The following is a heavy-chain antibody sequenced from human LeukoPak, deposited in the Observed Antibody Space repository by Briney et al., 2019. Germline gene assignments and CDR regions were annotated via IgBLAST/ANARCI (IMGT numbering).Heavy chain of an antibody. CDR2: IYYSGST. J-gene: IGHJ4*02. CDR1: GGSISSSSYY. V-gene: IGHV4-39*07. CDR3: ATWGYRSSAAEN. Sequence: SETLSLTCTVSGGSISSSSYYWGWIRQPPGKGLEWIGSIYYSGSTYYNPSLKSRVTISVDTSKKWFSLRLNSVTAADTAVYYCATWGYRSSAAENWGQGTLVTVSS. D-gene: IGHD6-6*01.